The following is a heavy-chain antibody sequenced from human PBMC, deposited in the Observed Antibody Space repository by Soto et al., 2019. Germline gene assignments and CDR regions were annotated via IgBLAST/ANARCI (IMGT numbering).Heavy chain of an antibody. Sequence: GGSLRLSCAASGFTISNYDMHWVRQAAGKGLEWVSAIGAAGDTYYPGSVKGRFTISRENAKNSLYLQMNSLRAGDTAVYYCARLRTIFGVVEGFDYWGQGTLVTVSS. D-gene: IGHD3-3*01. V-gene: IGHV3-13*01. CDR1: GFTISNYD. CDR3: ARLRTIFGVVEGFDY. J-gene: IGHJ4*02. CDR2: IGAAGDT.